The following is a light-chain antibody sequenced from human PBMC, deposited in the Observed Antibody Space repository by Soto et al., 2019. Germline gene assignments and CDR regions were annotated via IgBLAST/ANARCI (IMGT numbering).Light chain of an antibody. CDR3: QRYNSYSPRLT. J-gene: IGKJ4*01. Sequence: DIQMTQSPSTLSASVGDRVTITCRASQSISNWLAWYQQKPGKAPKLLIYRASSLESGVPSRFSVSGSGTEFTLTISSLQPDDFATYYCQRYNSYSPRLTFGGGTKVETK. CDR1: QSISNW. V-gene: IGKV1-5*03. CDR2: RAS.